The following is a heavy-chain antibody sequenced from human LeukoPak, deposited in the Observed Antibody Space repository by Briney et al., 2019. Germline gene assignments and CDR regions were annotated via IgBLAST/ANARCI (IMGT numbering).Heavy chain of an antibody. Sequence: PSEALSLTCTVSGGSISSTSYYWDWIRQPPGKGLEWIGSIYYTGSTYYNPSLKSRVTISVDTSKNQFSLKLSSVTAADTAVYYYARRRSYYFDYWGQGTLVTVSS. CDR2: IYYTGST. CDR1: GGSISSTSYY. CDR3: ARRRSYYFDY. J-gene: IGHJ4*02. V-gene: IGHV4-39*01.